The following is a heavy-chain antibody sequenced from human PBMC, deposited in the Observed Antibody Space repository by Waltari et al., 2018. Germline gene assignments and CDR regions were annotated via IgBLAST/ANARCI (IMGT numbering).Heavy chain of an antibody. CDR2: INAGNGNT. CDR3: AREYRNWFDP. V-gene: IGHV1-3*01. J-gene: IGHJ5*02. Sequence: QVQLVQSGAVVKKHGASVKVSCKASGYTFTSYAMHLVRQAPGPSPERTGWINAGNGNTKYSQKFQGRVTITRDTSGGTAYMGLSSLRSEDTAVYYCAREYRNWFDPWGQGTLVTVSS. D-gene: IGHD1-26*01. CDR1: GYTFTSYA.